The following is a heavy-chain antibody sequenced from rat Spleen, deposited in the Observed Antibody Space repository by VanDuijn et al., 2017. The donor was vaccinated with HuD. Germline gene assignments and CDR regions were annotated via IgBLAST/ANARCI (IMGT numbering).Heavy chain of an antibody. D-gene: IGHD1-10*01. Sequence: QVQLKESGPGLVQPSQTLSLTCTVSGFSLISNGVSWVRQPPGKGLEWMGVMWSGGSTDYNSALKSRLSISRDTSKSQVFLKMNSLQTEDTATYYCARGEQLGDYWGQGVMVTVSS. CDR2: MWSGGST. CDR1: GFSLISNG. J-gene: IGHJ2*01. V-gene: IGHV2-4*01. CDR3: ARGEQLGDY.